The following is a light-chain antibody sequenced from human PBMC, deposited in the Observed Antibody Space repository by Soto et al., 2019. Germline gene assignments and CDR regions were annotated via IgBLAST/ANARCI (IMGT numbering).Light chain of an antibody. Sequence: DIVMTQSPDSLAVSLGERATINCKSSQSVLYSSNNKNYLAWYQQKPGQPPKLLIYWASTRESGVPDRFSGSGSVTDFTLPISSLQAEDVAVYYCQQYYSTPWTFGQGTKVEIK. J-gene: IGKJ1*01. V-gene: IGKV4-1*01. CDR1: QSVLYSSNNKNY. CDR2: WAS. CDR3: QQYYSTPWT.